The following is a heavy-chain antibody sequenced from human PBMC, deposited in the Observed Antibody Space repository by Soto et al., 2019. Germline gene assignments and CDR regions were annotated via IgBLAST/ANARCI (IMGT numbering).Heavy chain of an antibody. V-gene: IGHV3-21*01. CDR3: ARESTEWELDYFDY. D-gene: IGHD1-26*01. CDR2: ISSSSYI. Sequence: PGGSLRLSCAASGFTFSSYSMNWVRQAPGKGLEWVSSISSSSYIYYADSVKGRFTISRDNAKNSLYLQMNSLRAEDTAVYYCARESTEWELDYFDYWGQGTLVTVSS. CDR1: GFTFSSYS. J-gene: IGHJ4*02.